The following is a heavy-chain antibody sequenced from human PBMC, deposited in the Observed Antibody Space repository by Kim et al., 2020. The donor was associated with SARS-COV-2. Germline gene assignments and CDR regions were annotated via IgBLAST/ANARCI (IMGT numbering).Heavy chain of an antibody. Sequence: GGSLRLSCAVSGFTFSEYSMTWVRQAPGKGLEWVSSISRDSTYIFYADSVRGRFTISRDNAKNSLYLQMNSLRGEDTALYYCARDQDGSSNDLFDYWGQG. V-gene: IGHV3-21*01. CDR2: ISRDSTYI. J-gene: IGHJ4*02. CDR3: ARDQDGSSNDLFDY. CDR1: GFTFSEYS. D-gene: IGHD2-15*01.